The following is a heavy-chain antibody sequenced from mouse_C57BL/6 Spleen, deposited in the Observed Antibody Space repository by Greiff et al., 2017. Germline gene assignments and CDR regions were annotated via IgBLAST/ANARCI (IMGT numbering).Heavy chain of an antibody. J-gene: IGHJ2*01. CDR1: GFNIKDDY. CDR2: IDPENGDT. D-gene: IGHD2-2*01. Sequence: EVQVVESGAELVRPGASVKLSCTASGFNIKDDYMHWVKQRPEQGLEWIGWIDPENGDTEYASKFQGKATITADTSSNTAYLQLSSLTSEDTAVYYCTTDGYGDYWGQGTTLTVSS. CDR3: TTDGYGDY. V-gene: IGHV14-4*01.